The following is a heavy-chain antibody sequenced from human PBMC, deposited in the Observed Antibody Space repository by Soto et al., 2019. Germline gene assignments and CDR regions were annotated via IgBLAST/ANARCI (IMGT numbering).Heavy chain of an antibody. CDR3: LIRVTLDYSMDV. J-gene: IGHJ6*02. Sequence: ASVKVSCKASGYTFTSYDINWVRQATGQGLEWMGWMNPNSGNTGYAQKFQGRVTMTRNTSISTAYMELSSLRSEDTAVYYCLIRVTLDYSMDVWGQGTTVTVYS. CDR2: MNPNSGNT. D-gene: IGHD3-16*01. V-gene: IGHV1-8*01. CDR1: GYTFTSYD.